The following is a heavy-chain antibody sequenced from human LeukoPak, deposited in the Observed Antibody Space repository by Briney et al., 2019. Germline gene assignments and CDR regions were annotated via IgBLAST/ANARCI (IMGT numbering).Heavy chain of an antibody. V-gene: IGHV3-30*02. CDR1: GFTFSSYG. Sequence: TGGSLRLSCAASGFTFSSYGMHWVRQAPGKGLEWVAFIRYDGSNKYYADSVKGRFTISRDNSKNTLYLQMNSLRAEDTAVYYCATVDTAMAGVDYWGQGTLVTVSS. CDR2: IRYDGSNK. CDR3: ATVDTAMAGVDY. J-gene: IGHJ4*02. D-gene: IGHD5-18*01.